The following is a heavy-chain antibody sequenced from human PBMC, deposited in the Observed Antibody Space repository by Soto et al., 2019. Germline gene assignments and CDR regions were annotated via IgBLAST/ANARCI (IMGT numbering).Heavy chain of an antibody. J-gene: IGHJ6*02. V-gene: IGHV1-69*12. CDR3: AREIDGYYGMDV. Sequence: QVQLVQSGAEVKKPGSSVKVSCKASGGTFSTDSISWVRQAPGQGLEWMGGIIPMFGTANNAQKFQGRVTITADESTSTAYMELSSLRSEDTAVYFCAREIDGYYGMDVWGQGTTDTVAS. CDR2: IIPMFGTA. CDR1: GGTFSTDS.